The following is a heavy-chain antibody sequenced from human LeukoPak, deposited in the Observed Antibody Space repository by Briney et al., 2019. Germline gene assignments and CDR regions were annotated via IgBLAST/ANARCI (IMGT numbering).Heavy chain of an antibody. D-gene: IGHD1-14*01. CDR2: ISSSGSTI. CDR1: GFTFSNYD. Sequence: PGGSLRLSCAASGFTFSNYDMNWVRQAPGKGLEWVSYISSSGSTIYYADSVKGRFTISRDNAQNSLYLQMNSLRAEDTAVYHCARSAYKGGFDPWGQGTLVTVSS. CDR3: ARSAYKGGFDP. J-gene: IGHJ5*02. V-gene: IGHV3-48*03.